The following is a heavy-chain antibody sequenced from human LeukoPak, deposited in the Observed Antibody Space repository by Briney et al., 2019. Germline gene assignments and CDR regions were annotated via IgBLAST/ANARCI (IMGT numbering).Heavy chain of an antibody. V-gene: IGHV3-48*03. D-gene: IGHD4-23*01. CDR1: GFTFSSYE. Sequence: GGSLRLSCAASGFTFSSYEMNWVRQAPGKGLEWISSISRSAVTIYYADSVKGRFTISRDNSKNTLYLQMNSLRAEDTAVYYCASLPHYGGDYYFDYWGQGTLVTVSS. CDR2: ISRSAVTI. CDR3: ASLPHYGGDYYFDY. J-gene: IGHJ4*02.